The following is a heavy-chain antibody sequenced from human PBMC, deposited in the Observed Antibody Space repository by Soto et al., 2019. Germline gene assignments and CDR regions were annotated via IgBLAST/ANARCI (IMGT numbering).Heavy chain of an antibody. CDR1: GYTSTSYA. CDR2: INAGYGNT. Sequence: ASVKVSCTASGYTSTSYAMHWVRQAPGQRLEWMGWINAGYGNTKYSQKFQGRVTITRDTSASTAYMELSSLRSEDTAVYYCARTRTYNWNDPFDYWGQGTLVTVSS. V-gene: IGHV1-3*01. D-gene: IGHD1-20*01. CDR3: ARTRTYNWNDPFDY. J-gene: IGHJ4*02.